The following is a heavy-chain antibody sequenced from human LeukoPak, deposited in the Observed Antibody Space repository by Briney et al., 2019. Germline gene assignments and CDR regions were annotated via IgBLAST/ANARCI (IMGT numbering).Heavy chain of an antibody. V-gene: IGHV3-30*02. CDR1: GFTFSSYG. D-gene: IGHD2-15*01. CDR3: AKIYSHRAGDCSGGSCYFEYFQH. J-gene: IGHJ1*01. CDR2: IRYDGSNK. Sequence: PGGSLRLSCAASGFTFSSYGMHWVRQAPGKGLEWVAFIRYDGSNKYYADSVKGRFTISRDNSKNTLYLQMNSLRAEDTAVYYCAKIYSHRAGDCSGGSCYFEYFQHWGQGTLVTVSS.